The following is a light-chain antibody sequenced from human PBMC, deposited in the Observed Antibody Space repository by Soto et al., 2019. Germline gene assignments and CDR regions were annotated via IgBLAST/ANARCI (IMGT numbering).Light chain of an antibody. Sequence: VYHSVSAVSATIKDRVTITCRASESIRSWLAWYQQKPGKAPKFLIYDASSLESGVPSRFSGSGSGTEFTLTISNLQPDDFATYFCKHYHIYPKPSDQGGMVDI. CDR1: ESIRSW. CDR3: KHYHIYPKP. V-gene: IGKV1-5*01. J-gene: IGKJ1*01. CDR2: DAS.